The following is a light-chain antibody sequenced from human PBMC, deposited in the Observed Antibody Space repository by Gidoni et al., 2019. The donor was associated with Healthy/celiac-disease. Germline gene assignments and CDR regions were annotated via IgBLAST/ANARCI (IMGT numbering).Light chain of an antibody. CDR1: QSVSSY. V-gene: IGKV3-11*01. CDR3: QQRRNWPPIT. Sequence: IVLTQSPATLSLSPGERATLSFRASQSVSSYLAWYQKKPGQAPRLLIYDAYNRATGIPASVSGSGSGTDCTLNISSLEPEDCAVDYCQQRRNWPPITCGQGTRLEIK. J-gene: IGKJ5*01. CDR2: DAY.